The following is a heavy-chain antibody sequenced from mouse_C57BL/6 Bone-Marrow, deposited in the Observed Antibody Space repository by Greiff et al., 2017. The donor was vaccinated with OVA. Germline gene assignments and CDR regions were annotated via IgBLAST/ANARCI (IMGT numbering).Heavy chain of an antibody. D-gene: IGHD2-3*01. CDR2: IYPRDGST. Sequence: VNLVESGPELVKPGASVKLSCKASGYTFTSYDINWVKQRPGQGLEWIGWIYPRDGSTKYNEKFKGKATLTVDTSSSTAYMELHSLTSEDSAVYFCANDGYYSYFDYWGQGTTLTVSS. CDR1: GYTFTSYD. J-gene: IGHJ2*01. V-gene: IGHV1-85*01. CDR3: ANDGYYSYFDY.